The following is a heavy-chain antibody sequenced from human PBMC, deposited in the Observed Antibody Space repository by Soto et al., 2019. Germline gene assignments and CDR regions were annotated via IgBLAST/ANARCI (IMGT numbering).Heavy chain of an antibody. CDR1: GFKFRNNG. CDR3: AGDSGGYCNYVDY. V-gene: IGHV3-30*03. CDR2: ISHDGGHD. Sequence: GGSLRLSCAASGFKFRNNGMHWVSQVPGKGLEFGVVISHDGGHDAYADSVKGRFTISRDNSKNMLFLQMNSLNPDDTDVYYCAGDSGGYCNYVDYWGQGTLVTVSS. J-gene: IGHJ4*02. D-gene: IGHD3-16*01.